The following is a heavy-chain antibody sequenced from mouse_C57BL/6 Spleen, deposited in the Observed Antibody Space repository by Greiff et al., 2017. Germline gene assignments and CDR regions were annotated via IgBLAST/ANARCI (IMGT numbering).Heavy chain of an antibody. CDR2: IDPSDSET. CDR3: ARSGDYSWCAY. Sequence: QVQLQQPGAELVRPGSSVKLSCKASGYTFTSYWMHWVKQRPIQGLEWIGNIDPSDSETHYNQKFKDKATLTVDKSSSTAYMQLSSLTSEDSAVYYCARSGDYSWCAYWGQGTLVTVSA. V-gene: IGHV1-52*01. J-gene: IGHJ3*01. CDR1: GYTFTSYW. D-gene: IGHD2-4*01.